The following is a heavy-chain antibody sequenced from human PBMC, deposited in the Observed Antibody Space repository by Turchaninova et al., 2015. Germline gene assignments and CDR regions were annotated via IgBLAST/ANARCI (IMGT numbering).Heavy chain of an antibody. J-gene: IGHJ4*02. CDR3: ARGSISVPGPDY. CDR2: IYQRGTP. CDR1: GGTIRKRNW. V-gene: IGHV4-4*02. Sequence: VQVQESGPGLVTPSGTLSLTGIGSGGTIRKRNWWTWVSQASGKVLELIGEIYQRGTPNYNPALKSRVTISLDSSMRQFSLNLTSVTAADTAVYFCARGSISVPGPDYWGQGLLVTVSS.